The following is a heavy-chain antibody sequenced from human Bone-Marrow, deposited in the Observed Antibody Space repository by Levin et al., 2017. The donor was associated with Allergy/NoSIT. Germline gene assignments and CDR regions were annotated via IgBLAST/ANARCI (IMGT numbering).Heavy chain of an antibody. CDR3: ARRGAGAVAFDI. D-gene: IGHD1-26*01. Sequence: HSQTLSLTCTVSGGSISSSDYYWGWIRQPPGKGLEWIGNISYIGSTSYNPSLKSRVTLSIDTSQNEFSLKVTSVTAADTAVYYCARRGAGAVAFDIWGLGTMVTVSS. CDR1: GGSISSSDYY. V-gene: IGHV4-39*01. CDR2: ISYIGST. J-gene: IGHJ3*02.